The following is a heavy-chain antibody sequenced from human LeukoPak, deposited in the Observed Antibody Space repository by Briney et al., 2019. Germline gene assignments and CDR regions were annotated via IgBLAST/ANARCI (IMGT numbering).Heavy chain of an antibody. CDR3: ASRYYYDSSGYYPDVDY. V-gene: IGHV1-69*13. D-gene: IGHD3-22*01. J-gene: IGHJ4*02. CDR2: IIPIFGTA. CDR1: GYTFTGYY. Sequence: SVKVSCKASGYTFTGYYMHWVRQAPGQGLEWMGGIIPIFGTANYAQKFQGRVTITADESTSTAYMELSSLRSEDTAVYYCASRYYYDSSGYYPDVDYWGQGTLVTVSS.